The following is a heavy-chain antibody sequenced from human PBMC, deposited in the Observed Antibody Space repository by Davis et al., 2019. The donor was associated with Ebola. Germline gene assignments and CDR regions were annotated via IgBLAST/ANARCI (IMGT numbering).Heavy chain of an antibody. CDR2: INYSGST. J-gene: IGHJ4*02. D-gene: IGHD3-22*01. Sequence: GSLRLSCAVYGGSFSGYYWSWIRQPPGKGLEWIGEINYSGSTNYNPSLKSRVTISVDTSKNQFSLKLSSVTAADTAVYYCARGRWAYDSSGYYLWGQGTLVTVSS. CDR1: GGSFSGYY. V-gene: IGHV4-34*01. CDR3: ARGRWAYDSSGYYL.